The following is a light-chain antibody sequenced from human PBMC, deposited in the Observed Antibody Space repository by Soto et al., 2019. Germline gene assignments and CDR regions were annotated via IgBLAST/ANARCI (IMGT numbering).Light chain of an antibody. Sequence: VLTQSPATLSLSPGERATLSCRARQSVGIHLAWYHQKPGQAPRLLMFDVSNRATGTPARFSGSGSGTDFTLIISSLEPEDSAVYYCQHRDDWPPGATFGGGTKVEIK. CDR2: DVS. CDR3: QHRDDWPPGAT. V-gene: IGKV3-11*01. CDR1: QSVGIH. J-gene: IGKJ4*01.